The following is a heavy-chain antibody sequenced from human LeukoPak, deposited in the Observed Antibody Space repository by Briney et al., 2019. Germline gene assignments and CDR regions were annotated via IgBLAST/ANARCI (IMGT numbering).Heavy chain of an antibody. CDR2: ISSIGSTI. D-gene: IGHD7-27*01. J-gene: IGHJ4*02. CDR1: GFTFSDYD. V-gene: IGHV3-11*01. CDR3: ARASTNWALDY. Sequence: GGSLRLSCAPSGFTFSDYDMTWIRQAPGKGLEWVADISSIGSTIYYADSVNGRFTISRDNAKNSLYLQMNSLRAEDTAVYYCARASTNWALDYWGQGTLVTVSS.